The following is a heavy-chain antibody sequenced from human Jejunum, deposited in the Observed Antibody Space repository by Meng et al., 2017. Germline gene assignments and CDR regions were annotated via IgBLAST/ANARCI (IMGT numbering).Heavy chain of an antibody. CDR2: VWPSGAT. D-gene: IGHD1-14*01. J-gene: IGHJ4*02. Sequence: QGQPHASGPGLVKPSGPLSLTYTVSGVSTTAPFYWTWIRQAPGKGLEWIGEVWPSGATYYNPSLSSRITISIDTSNNQFSLEVAFLTAADTAVYYCARAIRERYFDSWGQGTLVTVSS. CDR3: ARAIRERYFDS. V-gene: IGHV4-4*02. CDR1: GVSTTAPFY.